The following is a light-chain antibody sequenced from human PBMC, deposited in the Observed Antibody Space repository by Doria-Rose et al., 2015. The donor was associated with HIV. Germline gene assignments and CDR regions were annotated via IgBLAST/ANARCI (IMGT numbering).Light chain of an antibody. Sequence: SLSASVGDRVTITCRASQSISSYLNWYQQKPGEAPKLLIYAASSLQSGVPSRFSGSGSGTDFTLTISSLEPEDFATYYCQQSYSTPWTFGQGTKVEIK. CDR3: QQSYSTPWT. J-gene: IGKJ1*01. CDR1: QSISSY. CDR2: AAS. V-gene: IGKV1-39*01.